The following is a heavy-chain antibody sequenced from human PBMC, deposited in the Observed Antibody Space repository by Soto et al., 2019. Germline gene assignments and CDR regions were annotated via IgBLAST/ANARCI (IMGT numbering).Heavy chain of an antibody. CDR1: GFTFSSYT. CDR2: ISYDGNNE. V-gene: IGHV3-30-3*01. J-gene: IGHJ4*02. CDR3: ARVRDAYDYRGYFDY. D-gene: IGHD5-12*01. Sequence: QVRLVESGGGVVQPGKSLRLSCAASGFTFSSYTMHWVRQAPGKGLEWVAVISYDGNNEYYAASVKGRFTLSRDNSKNTLYRQMSSLRAEDTAVYYCARVRDAYDYRGYFDYWGQGTLVSVSS.